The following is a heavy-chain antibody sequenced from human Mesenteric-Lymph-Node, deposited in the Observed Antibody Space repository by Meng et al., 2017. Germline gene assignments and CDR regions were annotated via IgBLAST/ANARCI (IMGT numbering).Heavy chain of an antibody. CDR1: GGSISSSSYY. J-gene: IGHJ5*02. V-gene: IGHV4-39*07. D-gene: IGHD1-26*01. CDR2: IYYSGST. CDR3: ARVSEGSWFDP. Sequence: SETLSLTCTVSGGSISSSSYYWGWIRQPPGKGLEWIGSIYYSGSTYYNPSLKSRVTISVDTSKNQFSLKLSSVTAADTAVYYCARVSEGSWFDPWGQGTLVTVSS.